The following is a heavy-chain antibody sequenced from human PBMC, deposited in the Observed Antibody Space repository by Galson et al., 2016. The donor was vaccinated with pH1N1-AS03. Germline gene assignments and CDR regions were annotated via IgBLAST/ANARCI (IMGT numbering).Heavy chain of an antibody. V-gene: IGHV3-30*02. Sequence: SLRLSCAASGFTFSSFGMHWVRRAPGKGLEWVAFIRFDGSVRFYADSVKGRFTISRDDSKNTLYLQMNSLRAEDTAVYPCAKVSAGSSSYNYFDHWGQGTLVIVSS. CDR3: AKVSAGSSSYNYFDH. J-gene: IGHJ4*02. D-gene: IGHD2-2*01. CDR1: GFTFSSFG. CDR2: IRFDGSVR.